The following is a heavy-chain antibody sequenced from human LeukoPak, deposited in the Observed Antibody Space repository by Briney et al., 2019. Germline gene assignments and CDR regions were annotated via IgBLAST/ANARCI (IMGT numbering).Heavy chain of an antibody. CDR1: GGSFSGYY. Sequence: SETLSLTCAVYGGSFSGYYWSWIRQPPGKGLEWIGEINHSGSTNYNPSLKSRVTISVDTSKNQFSLKLSSVTAADTAVSYCARAGSLGELSTPFDYWGQGTLVTVSS. D-gene: IGHD3-10*01. CDR2: INHSGST. CDR3: ARAGSLGELSTPFDY. J-gene: IGHJ4*02. V-gene: IGHV4-34*01.